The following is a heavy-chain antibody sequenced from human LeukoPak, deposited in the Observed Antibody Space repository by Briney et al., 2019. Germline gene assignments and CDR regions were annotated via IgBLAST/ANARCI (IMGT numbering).Heavy chain of an antibody. CDR3: ARAGYDFWSGYSAYNWFNP. V-gene: IGHV1-2*02. J-gene: IGHJ5*02. Sequence: ASVKVSCKASGYTFTGYYMHWVRPAPGQGLEWMGWINPNSGGTNYAQKFQGRVAMTRDTSISTAYMELSRLRSDDTAVYYCARAGYDFWSGYSAYNWFNPWGQGTLVTVSS. CDR2: INPNSGGT. D-gene: IGHD3-3*01. CDR1: GYTFTGYY.